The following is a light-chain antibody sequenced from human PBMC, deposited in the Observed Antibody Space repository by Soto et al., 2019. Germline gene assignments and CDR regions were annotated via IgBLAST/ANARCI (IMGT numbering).Light chain of an antibody. Sequence: EVVLTQSPGTLSLSPGERAALSCRASQRVRSTYLAWYQQKPGQAPRLLIYGASSRATGIPDRFSGSGSGTDFTLTISRLEPEDFAVYFCQLYGSTPLYTFGQGNKLEI. CDR2: GAS. V-gene: IGKV3-20*01. J-gene: IGKJ2*01. CDR3: QLYGSTPLYT. CDR1: QRVRSTY.